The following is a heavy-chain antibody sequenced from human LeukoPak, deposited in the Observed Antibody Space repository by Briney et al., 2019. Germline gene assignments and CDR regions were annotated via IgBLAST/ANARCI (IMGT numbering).Heavy chain of an antibody. V-gene: IGHV3-64*01. J-gene: IGHJ4*02. CDR3: ARVYAGYSGYEGAYYFDY. CDR1: GFTFSSYA. CDR2: ISSNGGST. D-gene: IGHD5-12*01. Sequence: GGSLRLSCAASGFTFSSYAMHWVRQAPGKGLEYVSAISSNGGSTYCANSVKGRFTISRDNSKNTLYLQMGSLRAEDMAVYYCARVYAGYSGYEGAYYFDYWGQGTLVTVSS.